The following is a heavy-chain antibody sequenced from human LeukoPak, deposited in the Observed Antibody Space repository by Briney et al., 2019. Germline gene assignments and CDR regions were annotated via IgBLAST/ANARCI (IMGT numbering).Heavy chain of an antibody. CDR2: IIPIFGTA. J-gene: IGHJ4*02. D-gene: IGHD3-3*01. CDR1: GGTFSSYA. V-gene: IGHV1-69*05. CDR3: ARTLFFGVVTRFDY. Sequence: SVKVSCKASGGTFSSYAISWVRQAPEQGLEWMGRIIPIFGTANYAQKFQGRVTITTDESTSTAYMELSSLRSEDTAVYYCARTLFFGVVTRFDYWGQGTLVTVSS.